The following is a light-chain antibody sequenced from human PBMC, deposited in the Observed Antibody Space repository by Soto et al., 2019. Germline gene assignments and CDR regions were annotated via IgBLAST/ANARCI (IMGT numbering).Light chain of an antibody. J-gene: IGKJ1*01. CDR1: QSISSY. Sequence: DIQMTQSPSSLSASVGDRVTITCRASQSISSYLNFYHQKPGKAPNLLISDGSLFERGVPSRFSGSGSGTEFTLTIRSLQPDDFATYYCQQYNGYSRTFGQGTKVDI. CDR3: QQYNGYSRT. CDR2: DGS. V-gene: IGKV1-5*01.